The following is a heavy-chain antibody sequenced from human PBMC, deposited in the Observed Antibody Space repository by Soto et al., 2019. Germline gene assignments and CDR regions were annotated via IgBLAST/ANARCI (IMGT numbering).Heavy chain of an antibody. V-gene: IGHV3-74*01. J-gene: IGHJ4*02. Sequence: EVQLVESGGGLVQPGGSLRLSCAASGFTFSMYWMPWVRQVPGKGPEWVSRINDDGISTNYADSVKGRFTISRDNAKNTLYLQMNALRVEDTGVNYCTRGPRPTSTGTVAFWGQGTLVTVSS. CDR1: GFTFSMYW. CDR3: TRGPRPTSTGTVAF. CDR2: INDDGIST. D-gene: IGHD1-1*01.